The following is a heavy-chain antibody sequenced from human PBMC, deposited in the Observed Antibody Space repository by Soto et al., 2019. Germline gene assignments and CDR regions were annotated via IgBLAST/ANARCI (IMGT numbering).Heavy chain of an antibody. D-gene: IGHD5-18*01. CDR2: IIPIFGTA. CDR3: ARGGYSYPIDY. J-gene: IGHJ4*02. Sequence: SVKVSCKASGYTFTSYDINWVRQATGQGLEWMGGIIPIFGTANYAQKFQGRVTITADESTSTAYMELSSLRSEDTAVYYCARGGYSYPIDYWGQGTLVTVSP. CDR1: GYTFTSYD. V-gene: IGHV1-69*13.